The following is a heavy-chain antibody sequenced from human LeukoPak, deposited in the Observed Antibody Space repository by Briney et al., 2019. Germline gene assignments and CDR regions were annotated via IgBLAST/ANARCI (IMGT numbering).Heavy chain of an antibody. V-gene: IGHV4-39*07. J-gene: IGHJ6*02. D-gene: IGHD2-2*01. CDR2: IFLSGST. CDR1: GDSISSSSYY. CDR3: ARDRYCSSTSCYFSYYYGMDV. Sequence: SETLSLTCTVSGDSISSSSYYWGWIRQPPGKGLEWIGGIFLSGSTYYNPSLKSRVTISVDTSKNQFSLKLSSVTAADTAVYYCARDRYCSSTSCYFSYYYGMDVWGQGTTVTVSS.